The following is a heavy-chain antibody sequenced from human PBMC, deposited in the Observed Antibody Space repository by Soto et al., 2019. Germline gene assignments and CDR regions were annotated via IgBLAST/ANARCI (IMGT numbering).Heavy chain of an antibody. CDR2: IYPGDSDT. D-gene: IGHD6-6*01. CDR1: GYSFTSYW. J-gene: IGHJ6*02. CDR3: ARHMWKGDSSSPYYYYGMDV. V-gene: IGHV5-51*01. Sequence: GESLKISCKGSGYSFTSYWNGWVRQMPGKGLEWMGIIYPGDSDTRYSPSLQGQVTLSADKSISTAYLQGSSLNASDTAMYYCARHMWKGDSSSPYYYYGMDVWGQGTTVTVSS.